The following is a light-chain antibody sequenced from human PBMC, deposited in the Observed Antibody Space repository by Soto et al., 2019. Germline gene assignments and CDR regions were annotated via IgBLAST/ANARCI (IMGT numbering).Light chain of an antibody. CDR3: QHYKSYSYT. CDR1: QSINNW. J-gene: IGKJ2*01. Sequence: DIQMTQSPSTLSASVGDRVTITCRASQSINNWLAWYQQKPGKAPKLLIYDASTLDIGVPSRFSGSGFGTEFSLTIISLQPDDFATFYCQHYKSYSYTFGQGTKLEVK. V-gene: IGKV1-5*01. CDR2: DAS.